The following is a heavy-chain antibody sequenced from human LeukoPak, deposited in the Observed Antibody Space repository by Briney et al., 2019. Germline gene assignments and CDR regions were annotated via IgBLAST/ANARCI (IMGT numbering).Heavy chain of an antibody. V-gene: IGHV3-23*01. CDR1: GFTFSNYA. J-gene: IGHJ4*02. CDR2: ITGGGSGI. Sequence: PGASLGLSCAASGFTFSNYAMSWVRKAPGKGLEWVSAITGGGSGIYYADSMKSRFTISRDNSKNTLYLQISSLRAEDTAVYYCAKWGDYDVLTGYYVSDYWGQGTLVTVSS. D-gene: IGHD3-9*01. CDR3: AKWGDYDVLTGYYVSDY.